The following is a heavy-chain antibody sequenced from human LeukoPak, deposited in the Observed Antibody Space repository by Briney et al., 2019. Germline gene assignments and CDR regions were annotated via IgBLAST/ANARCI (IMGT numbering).Heavy chain of an antibody. J-gene: IGHJ6*02. V-gene: IGHV3-23*01. CDR1: GFTFSSYA. CDR3: AKEIYAVAGTFYGMDV. CDR2: ISGSGGST. Sequence: GGSLRLSCAASGFTFSSYAMGWVRQAPGKGLEWVSAISGSGGSTYYADSVKGRFTISRDNSKNTLYLQMNSLRAEDTAVYYCAKEIYAVAGTFYGMDVWGQGTTVTVSS. D-gene: IGHD6-19*01.